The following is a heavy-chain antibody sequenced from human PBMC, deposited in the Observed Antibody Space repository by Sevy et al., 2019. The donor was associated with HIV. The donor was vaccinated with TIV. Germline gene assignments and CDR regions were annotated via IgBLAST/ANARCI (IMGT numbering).Heavy chain of an antibody. J-gene: IGHJ4*02. CDR1: GLTFTNAW. Sequence: GGSLRLSCAASGLTFTNAWMNWVRQAPGKGLEWVGRIKSNNDGGTTNYAAPVKGRFIISRDDSKSTPFLQMNSLQTEDTGLYYCISDSYILGYWGEFYYWGQGTLVTVSS. D-gene: IGHD7-27*01. CDR3: ISDSYILGYWGEFYY. V-gene: IGHV3-15*07. CDR2: IKSNNDGGTT.